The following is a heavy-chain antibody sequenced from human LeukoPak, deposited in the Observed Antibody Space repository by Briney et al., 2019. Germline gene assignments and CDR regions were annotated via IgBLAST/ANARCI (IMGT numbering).Heavy chain of an antibody. CDR2: IYHSGST. D-gene: IGHD1-26*01. V-gene: IGHV4-4*02. CDR3: ARAVPYSGSYGARFGFDY. CDR1: GGSISSSNW. Sequence: SETLSLTCAVSGGSISSSNWWSWVRQPPGKGLEWIGEIYHSGSTNYNPSLKSRVTISVDKSKNQFSLKLSSVTAADTAVYYCARAVPYSGSYGARFGFDYWGQGTLVTVSS. J-gene: IGHJ4*02.